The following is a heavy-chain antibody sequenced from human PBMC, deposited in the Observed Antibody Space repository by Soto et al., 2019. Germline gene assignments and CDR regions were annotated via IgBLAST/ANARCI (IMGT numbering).Heavy chain of an antibody. CDR1: GGTFSSYA. V-gene: IGHV1-18*01. J-gene: IGHJ6*02. Sequence: GASVKVTSKASGGTFSSYASRWVRQAPGQGLEWMGWISAYNGNTNYAQKLQGRVTMTTDTSTSTAYMELRSLRSDDTAVYYCARTYSSSYGMDVWGQGTTVTVSS. D-gene: IGHD6-13*01. CDR2: ISAYNGNT. CDR3: ARTYSSSYGMDV.